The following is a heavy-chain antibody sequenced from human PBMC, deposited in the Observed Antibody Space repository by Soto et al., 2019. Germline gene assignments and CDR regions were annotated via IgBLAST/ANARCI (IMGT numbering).Heavy chain of an antibody. V-gene: IGHV3-9*01. Sequence: EVKLVESGGGLVQPGRSLRLSCAASGFAFHDYVMHWVRQAPGKGLEWVSGISYNSRVIDYADSVKGRFTISRDNAEQSLYLQMNSLTAEDTALYYCVTPNSDSFSEGFNLWGQGTMVTVSS. CDR3: VTPNSDSFSEGFNL. CDR1: GFAFHDYV. CDR2: ISYNSRVI. D-gene: IGHD1-26*01. J-gene: IGHJ3*01.